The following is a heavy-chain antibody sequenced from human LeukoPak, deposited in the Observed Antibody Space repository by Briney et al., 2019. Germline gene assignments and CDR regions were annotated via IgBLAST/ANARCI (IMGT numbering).Heavy chain of an antibody. J-gene: IGHJ3*02. D-gene: IGHD3-22*01. V-gene: IGHV3-11*01. Sequence: PGGPLRLSCAASGFTFSDYYMSWIRQAPGKGLEWVSYISSGGSTIYYADSVKGRFTISRDNAENSLYLQMNSLRAEDTAVYYCARGKADYYDSSGGDDAIDIWGQGTMVTVSS. CDR3: ARGKADYYDSSGGDDAIDI. CDR2: ISSGGSTI. CDR1: GFTFSDYY.